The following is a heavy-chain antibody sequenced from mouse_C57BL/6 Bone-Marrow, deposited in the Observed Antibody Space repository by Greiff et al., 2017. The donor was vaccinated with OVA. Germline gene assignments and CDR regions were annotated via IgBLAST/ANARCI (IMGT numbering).Heavy chain of an antibody. CDR1: GFSFTSYG. CDR2: IWRDGST. CDR3: ANDGYNWYFDV. J-gene: IGHJ1*03. V-gene: IGHV2-5*01. Sequence: VQLQQSGPGLVQPSQSLSITCTVSGFSFTSYGVHWVRQSPGKGLEWLGVIWRDGSTDYNEAFMSRFSITTDNSMSQVFFKMNSLQADDTAIYYCANDGYNWYFDVWGTGTTVTVSS. D-gene: IGHD2-3*01.